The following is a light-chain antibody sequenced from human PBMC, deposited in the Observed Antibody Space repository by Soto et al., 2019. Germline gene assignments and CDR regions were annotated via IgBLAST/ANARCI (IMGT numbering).Light chain of an antibody. Sequence: DIQMTQSPSFVSASIGDRVTITCRASQNIRFWLAWYQQKPGKAPKLLIYKASSLESGVPSRFSGSGSGTEFTLTINSLQADDFATYYCQQHNSFSITFGQGTRLEI. V-gene: IGKV1-5*03. J-gene: IGKJ5*01. CDR3: QQHNSFSIT. CDR2: KAS. CDR1: QNIRFW.